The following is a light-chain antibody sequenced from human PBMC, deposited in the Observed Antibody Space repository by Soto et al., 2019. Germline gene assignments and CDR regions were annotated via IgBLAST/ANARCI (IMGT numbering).Light chain of an antibody. CDR2: DVN. J-gene: IGLJ2*01. V-gene: IGLV2-14*03. CDR1: SSDIGAYNY. Sequence: QSALTQPASVSGSPGQSLTISCTGTSSDIGAYNYVSWYQQHPGKAPKLMIYDVNIRPSGVSNRFSGSKSGNTASLTISGLQAEDEADYYCTSWTTSTTMIFGGGTKLTVL. CDR3: TSWTTSTTMI.